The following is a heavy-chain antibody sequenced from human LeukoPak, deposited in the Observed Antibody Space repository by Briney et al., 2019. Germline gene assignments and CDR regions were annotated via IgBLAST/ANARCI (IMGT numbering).Heavy chain of an antibody. V-gene: IGHV3-23*01. CDR1: GFTFSSYA. J-gene: IGHJ4*02. D-gene: IGHD3-22*01. CDR3: AKDTSYYDSSGYLYFDY. Sequence: PGGSLRLSCAASGFTFSSYAMSWVRQAPGKGLEWVSAISGSGGSTYYADSVKGRFTISRDNSKNTLYLQMNSLRAEDTAVYYCAKDTSYYDSSGYLYFDYWGQGTLVTVSS. CDR2: ISGSGGST.